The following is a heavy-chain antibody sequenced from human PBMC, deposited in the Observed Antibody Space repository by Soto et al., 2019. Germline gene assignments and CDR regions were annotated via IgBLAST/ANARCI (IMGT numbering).Heavy chain of an antibody. Sequence: QVQLVESGGGVVQPGRSLRLSCAASGFTFSSYGMHWVRQAPGKGLEWVAVISYDGSKKYYADSVKGRFTISRDNSKNTLYLQMNSLRAEDTAVYYCAAPGGSGSYSNYYFDYWGQGTLVTVSS. CDR1: GFTFSSYG. D-gene: IGHD3-10*01. V-gene: IGHV3-30*03. CDR3: AAPGGSGSYSNYYFDY. CDR2: ISYDGSKK. J-gene: IGHJ4*02.